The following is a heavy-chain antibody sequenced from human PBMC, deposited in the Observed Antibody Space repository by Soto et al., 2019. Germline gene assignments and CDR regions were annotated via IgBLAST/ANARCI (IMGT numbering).Heavy chain of an antibody. V-gene: IGHV3-30*18. D-gene: IGHD4-17*01. J-gene: IGHJ2*01. CDR1: GFTFSSYG. CDR2: ISYDGSNK. CDR3: AKDTYGDCGWYFDL. Sequence: QVQLVESGGGVVQPGRSLRLSCAASGFTFSSYGMHWLRQAPGKGLEWVAVISYDGSNKYYADSVKGRFTISRDNXXKSLYLPMNSLRAEDTAVYYWAKDTYGDCGWYFDLWGRGTLVTVSS.